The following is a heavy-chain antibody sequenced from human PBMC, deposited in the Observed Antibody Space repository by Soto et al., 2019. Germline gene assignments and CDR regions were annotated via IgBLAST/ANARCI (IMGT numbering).Heavy chain of an antibody. J-gene: IGHJ4*02. CDR1: GFTFSSFV. CDR2: ISHDGSNK. D-gene: IGHD4-17*01. Sequence: QVQLMESGGGVVQSGRSLRLSCAAGGFTFSSFVGQWVRQAPGKGLEWVAMISHDGSNKNYADSVKGRFTISRDNSKNTLYLQMNSLRPQDTAKYYCARDVMTSVTEDYWGQGTLVTVSS. CDR3: ARDVMTSVTEDY. V-gene: IGHV3-30-3*01.